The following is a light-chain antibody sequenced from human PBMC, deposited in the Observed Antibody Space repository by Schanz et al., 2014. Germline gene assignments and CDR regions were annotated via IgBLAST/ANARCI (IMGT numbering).Light chain of an antibody. V-gene: IGLV2-8*01. CDR1: SSDVGGYNF. J-gene: IGLJ3*02. CDR3: SSYATSDTVTR. Sequence: QSALTQPPSASGSPGQSVTISCTGTSSDVGGYNFVSWYQRHPGKAPKLMIYEVSNRPSGVPDRFSGSKSGNTASLTVSGLQAEDEADYYCSSYATSDTVTRFGGGTKLTVL. CDR2: EVS.